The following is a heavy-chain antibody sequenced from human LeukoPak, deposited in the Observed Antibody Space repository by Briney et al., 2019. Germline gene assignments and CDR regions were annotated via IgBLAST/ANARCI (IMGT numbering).Heavy chain of an antibody. V-gene: IGHV5-51*01. J-gene: IGHJ4*02. CDR2: INPGNSDN. CDR3: ARLRWAAGDGYYFDY. D-gene: IGHD6-13*01. Sequence: GESLKISCKGSGYGFTTCWIGWVRQMPGKGLEWIGVINPGNSDNRYSPSFQGQVTISADKSITTAYLQWSSLKASDTAMYYCARLRWAAGDGYYFDYWGQGTPVTVSS. CDR1: GYGFTTCW.